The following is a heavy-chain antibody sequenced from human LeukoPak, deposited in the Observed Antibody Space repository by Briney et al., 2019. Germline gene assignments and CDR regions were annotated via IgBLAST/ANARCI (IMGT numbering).Heavy chain of an antibody. CDR2: ISSSSSYI. V-gene: IGHV3-21*01. Sequence: PGGSLRLSCAASGFTFSSYSMNWVRQAPGKGLEWVSSISSSSSYIYYADSVKGRFTISRGNAKNSLYLQMNSLRAEDTAVYYCARVPPVYCGGDCYDEVGYWGQGTLVTVSS. J-gene: IGHJ4*02. CDR3: ARVPPVYCGGDCYDEVGY. CDR1: GFTFSSYS. D-gene: IGHD2-21*01.